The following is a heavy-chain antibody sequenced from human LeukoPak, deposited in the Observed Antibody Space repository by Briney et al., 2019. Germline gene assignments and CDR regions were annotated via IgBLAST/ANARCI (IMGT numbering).Heavy chain of an antibody. V-gene: IGHV1-18*01. CDR2: ISAYNGNT. CDR1: GGTFSSYA. J-gene: IGHJ4*02. CDR3: ASDNPSGWYSY. D-gene: IGHD6-19*01. Sequence: ASVKVSCKASGGTFSSYAISWVRQAPGQGLEWMGWISAYNGNTNYAQKFQGRVTMTRDTSTSTVYMELSSLRSEDTAVYYCASDNPSGWYSYWGQGTLVTVSS.